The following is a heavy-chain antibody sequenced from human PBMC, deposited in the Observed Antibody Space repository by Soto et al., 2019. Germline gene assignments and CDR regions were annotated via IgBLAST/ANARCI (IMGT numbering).Heavy chain of an antibody. Sequence: SETLSLTCTVSGGSISSYYWGWLRQTPGKGLEWIGYIHYSGSTNYNPSLRSRVTISVDTPKNQFSLKVNSMIAADTAIYYCARGGVAARKGRWFDPWGQGTLVTV. V-gene: IGHV4-59*01. CDR2: IHYSGST. CDR1: GGSISSYY. CDR3: ARGGVAARKGRWFDP. J-gene: IGHJ5*02. D-gene: IGHD6-25*01.